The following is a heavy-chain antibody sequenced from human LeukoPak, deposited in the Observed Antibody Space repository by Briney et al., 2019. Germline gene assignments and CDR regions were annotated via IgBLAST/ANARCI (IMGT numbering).Heavy chain of an antibody. D-gene: IGHD3-10*01. CDR3: AVPRIGNYYGMDV. CDR1: GFTFSSNW. V-gene: IGHV3-74*01. CDR2: INNDGSGA. Sequence: GGSLRLSCAASGFTFSSNWMHWVRQAPGKGLVWVSRINNDGSGAIYADSVKGRFTISRDDAKNTLYLQMNSLRAEDTAVYYCAVPRIGNYYGMDVWGQGTTVTVSS. J-gene: IGHJ6*02.